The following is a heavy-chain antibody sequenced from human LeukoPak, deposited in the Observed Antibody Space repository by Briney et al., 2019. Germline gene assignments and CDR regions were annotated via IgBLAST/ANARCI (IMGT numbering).Heavy chain of an antibody. J-gene: IGHJ3*02. CDR2: ISADGGGA. V-gene: IGHV3-23*01. CDR1: GFTISSYS. D-gene: IGHD5-12*01. Sequence: GGSLRLSCAASGFTISSYSMNWVRQAPGRGLEWVSGISADGGGAYYADSVKGRFTISRDNSKNTLYLQMNSLRAEDTAVYYCAKDTHSGYNSGDAFDIWGQGTMVTVSS. CDR3: AKDTHSGYNSGDAFDI.